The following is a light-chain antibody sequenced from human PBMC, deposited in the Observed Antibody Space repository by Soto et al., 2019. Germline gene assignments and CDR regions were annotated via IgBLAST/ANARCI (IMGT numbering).Light chain of an antibody. J-gene: IGKJ1*01. CDR1: QSVSRK. CDR2: GAS. V-gene: IGKV3-15*01. CDR3: QQYNNWPQT. Sequence: EIVMTQSPATLSVSPGERATLSCRASQSVSRKLAWYQQKPGQAPRLLIYGASTRATGVPARFSGGGSGTDFTLTISSLQSEDFALYYCQQYNNWPQTFGQGTKVEIE.